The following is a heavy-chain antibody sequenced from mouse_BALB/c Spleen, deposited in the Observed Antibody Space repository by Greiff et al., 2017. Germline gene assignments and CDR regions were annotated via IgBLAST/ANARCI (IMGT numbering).Heavy chain of an antibody. V-gene: IGHV5-6-4*01. J-gene: IGHJ2*01. Sequence: EVQLVESGGGLVKPGGSLKLSCAASGFTFSSYTMSWVRQTPEKRLEWVATISSGGSYTYYPDSVKGRFTISRDNAKNTLYLQMSSLKSEDTAMYYCTREGLDYWGQGTTLTVSS. CDR2: ISSGGSYT. CDR1: GFTFSSYT. D-gene: IGHD3-3*01. CDR3: TREGLDY.